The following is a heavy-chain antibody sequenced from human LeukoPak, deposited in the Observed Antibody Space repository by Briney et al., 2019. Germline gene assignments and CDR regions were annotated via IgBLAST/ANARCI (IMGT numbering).Heavy chain of an antibody. Sequence: SETLSLTCTVSGGSISSSSYYWGWIRQPPGKGLEWIGSIYYSGSTYYNPSLKSRVIISVDTSKNQFSLKLSSVTAADTAVYYCARHKGSGSYSYYYYYMDVWGKGTTVTVSS. CDR2: IYYSGST. CDR3: ARHKGSGSYSYYYYYMDV. V-gene: IGHV4-39*01. CDR1: GGSISSSSYY. J-gene: IGHJ6*03. D-gene: IGHD3-10*01.